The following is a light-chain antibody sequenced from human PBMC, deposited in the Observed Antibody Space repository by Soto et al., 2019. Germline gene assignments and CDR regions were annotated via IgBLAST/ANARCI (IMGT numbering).Light chain of an antibody. CDR1: QTISSW. V-gene: IGKV1-5*01. J-gene: IGKJ2*01. CDR3: QQYNTYPYT. CDR2: DAS. Sequence: DIQVTQSPSTLSASVGDIVTITCRASQTISSWLAWYQQKPGKAPKLLIYDASHLESGVPSRFSGSGSGTEFTLTISSLQPDDFATYYCQQYNTYPYTFGQGTKLEIK.